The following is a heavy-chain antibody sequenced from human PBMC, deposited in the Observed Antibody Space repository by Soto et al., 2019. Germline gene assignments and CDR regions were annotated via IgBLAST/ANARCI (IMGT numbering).Heavy chain of an antibody. CDR2: IWYDGSNK. CDR3: GRDAGSFDSRGPDY. CDR1: GFTFNNYG. Sequence: PGGSLRLSCAASGFTFNNYGMHWVRQAPGKGLEWVAVIWYDGSNKYYADSVKGRFTISRDNSKNTLYLQMNSLRAEDTAVYYCGRDAGSFDSRGPDYWGQGTLVTVSS. J-gene: IGHJ4*02. D-gene: IGHD3-22*01. V-gene: IGHV3-33*01.